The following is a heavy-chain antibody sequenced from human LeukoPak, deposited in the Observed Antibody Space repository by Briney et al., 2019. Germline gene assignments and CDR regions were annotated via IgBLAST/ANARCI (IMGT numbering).Heavy chain of an antibody. CDR3: ARSDYGDYNFDY. V-gene: IGHV1-69*05. J-gene: IGHJ4*02. D-gene: IGHD4-17*01. Sequence: SVKVSCKASGGTFSSYAISWVRQAPGQGREWMGGIIPIFGTANYAQKFQGRVTITTDESTSTAYMELSSLRSEDTAVYYCARSDYGDYNFDYWGQGTLVTVSS. CDR1: GGTFSSYA. CDR2: IIPIFGTA.